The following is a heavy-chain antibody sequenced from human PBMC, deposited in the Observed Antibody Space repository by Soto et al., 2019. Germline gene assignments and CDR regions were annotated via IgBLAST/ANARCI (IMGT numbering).Heavy chain of an antibody. D-gene: IGHD3-10*01. J-gene: IGHJ4*02. V-gene: IGHV1-2*04. Sequence: ASVKVSCKASGYTFTGYYMHWVRQAPGQGLEWMGWINPNSGGTNYAQKFQGWVTMTRDTSISTAYMELSRLRSDDTAVYYCARATQIGDEDYGSGSPYYFDYWGQGTLVTVSS. CDR1: GYTFTGYY. CDR3: ARATQIGDEDYGSGSPYYFDY. CDR2: INPNSGGT.